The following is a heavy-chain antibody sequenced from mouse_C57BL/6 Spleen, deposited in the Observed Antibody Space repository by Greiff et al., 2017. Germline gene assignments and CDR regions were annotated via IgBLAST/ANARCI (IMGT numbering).Heavy chain of an antibody. D-gene: IGHD3-2*02. CDR2: IYPSDSET. V-gene: IGHV1-61*01. J-gene: IGHJ2*01. Sequence: QVQLKQPGAELVRPGSSVKLSCKASGYTFTRYWMDWVKQRPGQGLEWIGNIYPSDSETHYNQKFKDKATLTVDKSSSTAYLQLSSLTSEDSAVYYVARQLRLLTVGDHFDYWGQGTTLTVSS. CDR3: ARQLRLLTVGDHFDY. CDR1: GYTFTRYW.